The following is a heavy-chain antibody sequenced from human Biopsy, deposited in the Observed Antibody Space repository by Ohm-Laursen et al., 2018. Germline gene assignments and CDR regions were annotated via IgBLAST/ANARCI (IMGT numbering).Heavy chain of an antibody. D-gene: IGHD1-14*01. CDR3: AKPADSYGSEFYFDY. CDR2: INTSGGST. Sequence: GSLRLSCAASGFTVSSNYMSWVRQAPGKGLEWVSVINTSGGSTHYAVSVKGRFTISRDNSKNTLYLRMNSLRAEDTAVYYCAKPADSYGSEFYFDYWGQGTLVTVSS. CDR1: GFTVSSNY. J-gene: IGHJ4*02. V-gene: IGHV3-53*01.